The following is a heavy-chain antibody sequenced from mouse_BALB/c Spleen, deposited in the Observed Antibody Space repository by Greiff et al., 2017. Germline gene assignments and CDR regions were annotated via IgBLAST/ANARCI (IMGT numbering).Heavy chain of an antibody. D-gene: IGHD2-1*01. J-gene: IGHJ4*01. CDR2: IRSKSNNYAT. CDR3: VSLSLWYHSGMDY. Sequence: GGGLVQPKGSLKLSCAASGFTFNTYAMNWVRQAPGKGLEWVARIRSKSNNYATYYADSVKDRFTISRDDSQSMLYLQMNNLKTEDTAMYYCVSLSLWYHSGMDYWGQGTSVTVSS. V-gene: IGHV10-1*02. CDR1: GFTFNTYA.